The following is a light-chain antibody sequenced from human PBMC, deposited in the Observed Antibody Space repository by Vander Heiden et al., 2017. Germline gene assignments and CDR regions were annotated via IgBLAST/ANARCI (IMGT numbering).Light chain of an antibody. J-gene: IGKJ1*01. CDR1: QSISSW. CDR3: QQYNTNPWT. V-gene: IGKV1-5*03. CDR2: KAS. Sequence: DIQMTQSPSTLSASVGDRVTITCRASQSISSWLAWYQQKPGKAPKLLIYKASSLESGVPSRFSGSGSGTEFTLTVSSLQPDDFGTYYCQQYNTNPWTFGQGTKVEIK.